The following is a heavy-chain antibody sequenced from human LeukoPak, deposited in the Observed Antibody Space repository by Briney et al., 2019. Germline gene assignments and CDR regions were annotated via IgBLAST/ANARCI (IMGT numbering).Heavy chain of an antibody. V-gene: IGHV4-59*01. CDR2: IYYSGRT. CDR3: ARYDDSSTYYRSDAFDV. Sequence: SETLSLTCSVSGGSIRSYYWSWIRQPPGKGLEWIGYIYYSGRTNYNPSLKSRVTMSVDTSKNQFSLKLSSVTAADTAVYYCARYDDSSTYYRSDAFDVWGQGTMVTVSS. J-gene: IGHJ3*01. D-gene: IGHD3-22*01. CDR1: GGSIRSYY.